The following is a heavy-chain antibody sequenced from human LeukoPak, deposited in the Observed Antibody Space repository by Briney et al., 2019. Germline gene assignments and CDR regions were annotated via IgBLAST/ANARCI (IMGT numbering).Heavy chain of an antibody. J-gene: IGHJ4*02. CDR3: ARDQWAVGVIAVAGTG. D-gene: IGHD6-19*01. V-gene: IGHV1-69*04. CDR1: GGTFSSYA. CDR2: IIPILGIA. Sequence: SVKVSCKASGGTFSSYAIIWVRQAPGQGLEWMGRIIPILGIANYAQKFQGRVTITADKSTSTAYMELSSLSSEDTAVYYCARDQWAVGVIAVAGTGWGQGTLVTVSS.